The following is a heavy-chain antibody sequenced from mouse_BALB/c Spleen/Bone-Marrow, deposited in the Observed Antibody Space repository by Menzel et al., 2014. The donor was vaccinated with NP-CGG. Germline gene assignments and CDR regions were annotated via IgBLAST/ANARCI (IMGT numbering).Heavy chain of an antibody. CDR3: AREDITTACFDY. J-gene: IGHJ2*01. CDR1: GYTFTGYT. D-gene: IGHD1-2*01. Sequence: VKLVESASELARPGASVRLSCRASGYTFTGYTMQWVKQRPGQGLEWIGYIVPRSGYTDYNQKFKDKTTLTADKSSNTAYMQLSRLTSEDSAVYYCAREDITTACFDYWGQGTTLTVSS. CDR2: IVPRSGYT. V-gene: IGHV1-4*02.